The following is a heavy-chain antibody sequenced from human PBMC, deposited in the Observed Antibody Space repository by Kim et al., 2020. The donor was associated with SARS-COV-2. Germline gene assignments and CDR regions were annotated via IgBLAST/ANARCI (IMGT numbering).Heavy chain of an antibody. CDR3: VKDEKAGSTDY. CDR2: I. V-gene: IGHV3-9*01. D-gene: IGHD6-13*01. Sequence: IVDGDSVRGRFTISRDDAKNTLHLQMNSLKVEDTALYYCVKDEKAGSTDYWGQGTLVTVSS. J-gene: IGHJ4*02.